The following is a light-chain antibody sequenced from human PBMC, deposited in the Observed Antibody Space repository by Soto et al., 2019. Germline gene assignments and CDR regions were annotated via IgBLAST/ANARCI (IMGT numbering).Light chain of an antibody. V-gene: IGKV3-15*01. Sequence: EIVLTQSPASLTESPGERVTHSCRASQSVDINLAWYQQKPGQAPRLLIYGASTRATDMPGRFSGRGSGTEFTLTISSLQSEDYAVYYCQQYRNWPRTFGQGTKVDI. CDR1: QSVDIN. J-gene: IGKJ1*01. CDR3: QQYRNWPRT. CDR2: GAS.